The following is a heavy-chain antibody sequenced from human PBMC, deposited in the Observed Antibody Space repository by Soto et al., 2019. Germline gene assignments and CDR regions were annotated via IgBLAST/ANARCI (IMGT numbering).Heavy chain of an antibody. V-gene: IGHV3-33*01. CDR1: GFSFSFYA. CDR3: ARDRIADYYFDY. J-gene: IGHJ4*02. CDR2: IWYDGANK. Sequence: QVQLEESGGGVVQPGSSLRLACAASGFSFSFYAMHWVRQAPGKGLEWVAVIWYDGANKYYADSVKGRFTISRDNSKKTLYLQMDSLRAEETGIYYCARDRIADYYFDYWGQGTLVTVSS. D-gene: IGHD6-13*01.